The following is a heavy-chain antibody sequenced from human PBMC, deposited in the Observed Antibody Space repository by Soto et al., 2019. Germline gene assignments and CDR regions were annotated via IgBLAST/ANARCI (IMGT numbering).Heavy chain of an antibody. CDR2: ISSSSSYI. J-gene: IGHJ5*02. CDR3: ARDSPRSGYYYGA. Sequence: EVQLVESGGGLVKPGGSLRLSCAASGFTFSSYSMNWVRRAPGKGLEWVSSISSSSSYIYYADSVKGRFTISRDNAKNSLYLQMNSLRAEDTAVYYCARDSPRSGYYYGAWGQGTLVTVSS. D-gene: IGHD3-3*01. CDR1: GFTFSSYS. V-gene: IGHV3-21*01.